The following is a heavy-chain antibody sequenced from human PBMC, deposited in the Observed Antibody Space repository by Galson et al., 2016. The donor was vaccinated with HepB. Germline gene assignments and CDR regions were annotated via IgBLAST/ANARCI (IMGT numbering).Heavy chain of an antibody. D-gene: IGHD5-18*01. Sequence: SLRLSCEASGFTFSSYVMSWVRQAPGQGLEWVSGIVGSGGTTYYAESVQGRFIVSRDNSKNILHLPMDSLRGEDTAIYYCASQQLWPSFDYWGQGILVTVSS. CDR2: IVGSGGTT. V-gene: IGHV3-23*01. CDR3: ASQQLWPSFDY. CDR1: GFTFSSYV. J-gene: IGHJ4*02.